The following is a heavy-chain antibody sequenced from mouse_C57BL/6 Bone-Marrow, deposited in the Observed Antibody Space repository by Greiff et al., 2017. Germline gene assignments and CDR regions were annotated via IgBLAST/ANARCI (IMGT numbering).Heavy chain of an antibody. CDR2: ISYDGSN. V-gene: IGHV3-6*01. CDR3: ARDLGLRLYWYFDV. Sequence: VQLQQSGPGLVKPSQSLSLTCSVTGYSITSGYYWNWIRQFPGNKLEWMGYISYDGSNNYNPSLKNRISITRDTSKNQFFLKLNSVTTEDTATYYCARDLGLRLYWYFDVWGTGTTVTVSS. J-gene: IGHJ1*03. CDR1: GYSITSGYY. D-gene: IGHD2-4*01.